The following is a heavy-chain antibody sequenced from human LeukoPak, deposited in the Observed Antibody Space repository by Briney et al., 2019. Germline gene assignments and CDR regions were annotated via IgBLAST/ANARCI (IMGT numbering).Heavy chain of an antibody. CDR3: AHKPYYYDSSGYYYVVFDY. V-gene: IGHV2-5*02. CDR2: IYWDDDK. D-gene: IGHD3-22*01. CDR1: GISLSTSGVG. J-gene: IGHJ4*02. Sequence: SGPTLVKPTQTLTLTCTFSGISLSTSGVGVGWIRQPPGKALEWLALIYWDDDKRYSPSLKSRLTITKDTSKNQVVLTMTNMDPVDTATYYCAHKPYYYDSSGYYYVVFDYWGQGTLVTVSS.